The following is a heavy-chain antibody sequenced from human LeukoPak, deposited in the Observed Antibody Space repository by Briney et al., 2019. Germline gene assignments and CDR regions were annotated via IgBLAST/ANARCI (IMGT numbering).Heavy chain of an antibody. J-gene: IGHJ6*03. D-gene: IGHD3-10*01. CDR2: IHYSGTT. CDR3: ARYGRGSGSYYIDFSVDYYMDV. V-gene: IGHV4-59*01. CDR1: GDSMRGYY. Sequence: SETLSLTCTVSGDSMRGYYWSWIRQPPGKGLGWIGDIHYSGTTDYNPSLKSRVTISVDTSKNQFSLKLNSVTSADTAVYYCARYGRGSGSYYIDFSVDYYMDVWGKGTTVTVSS.